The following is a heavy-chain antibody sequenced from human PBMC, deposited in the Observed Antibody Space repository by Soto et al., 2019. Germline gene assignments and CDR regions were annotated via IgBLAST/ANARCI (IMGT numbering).Heavy chain of an antibody. CDR1: GGSISSGCYS. V-gene: IGHV4-31*03. J-gene: IGHJ6*02. CDR3: ARGRRWELRLRDRKYGMDV. Sequence: SETLSLTCTVSGGSISSGCYSWGWIRQHPGKGLEWIGYINNSGSTYYNPSLQSRVTISIDTSKNQFSLKLSSVTAADTAVYYCARGRRWELRLRDRKYGMDVWGQGTTVTVSS. CDR2: INNSGST. D-gene: IGHD1-26*01.